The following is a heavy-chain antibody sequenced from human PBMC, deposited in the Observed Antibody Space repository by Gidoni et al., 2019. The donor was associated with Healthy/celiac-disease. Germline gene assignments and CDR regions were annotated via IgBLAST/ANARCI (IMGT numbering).Heavy chain of an antibody. CDR2: ISSSGSTI. V-gene: IGHV3-48*03. D-gene: IGHD3-3*01. J-gene: IGHJ6*02. CDR1: GFTFSSYE. Sequence: EVQLLDSGGGLVQPGGFLRLSCAAPGFTFSSYEMNWVRQAPGKGLEWVSYISSSGSTIYYADSVKGRFTISRDNAKNSLYLQMNSLRAEDTAVYYCARDRSVTIFGVGGMDVWGQGTTVTVSS. CDR3: ARDRSVTIFGVGGMDV.